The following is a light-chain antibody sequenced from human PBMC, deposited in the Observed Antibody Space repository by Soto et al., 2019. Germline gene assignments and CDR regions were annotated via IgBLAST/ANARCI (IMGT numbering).Light chain of an antibody. Sequence: DLQMTQSPSSLSASVGDRVTITCRASQSISSYLNWYQQKPGKAPKLLIYAASSLQSGVPSRFSGSGSGTDFTLPISSLQPEDFATYYCHQSYSTPVFGQGTKLEIK. CDR2: AAS. CDR1: QSISSY. J-gene: IGKJ2*01. V-gene: IGKV1-39*01. CDR3: HQSYSTPV.